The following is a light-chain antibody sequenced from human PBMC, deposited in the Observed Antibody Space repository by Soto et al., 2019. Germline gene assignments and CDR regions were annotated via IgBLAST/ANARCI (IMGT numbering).Light chain of an antibody. CDR1: SSDVGGYNY. V-gene: IGLV2-14*01. Sequence: SALTQPASVSGSPGQSITISCTGTSSDVGGYNYVSWYQQHPGKAPKLMIYDVSNWPSGVSSRFSGSKSGNTASLTISGVQAEDEADYYCSSYTSSSTLYVFGTGTKVTV. CDR3: SSYTSSSTLYV. J-gene: IGLJ1*01. CDR2: DVS.